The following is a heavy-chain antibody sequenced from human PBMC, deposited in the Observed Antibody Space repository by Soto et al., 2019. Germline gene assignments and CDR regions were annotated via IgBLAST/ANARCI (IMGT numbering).Heavy chain of an antibody. CDR3: ARDKDRLQVGGNYYYMLDV. J-gene: IGHJ6*02. Sequence: QVQLEQSGAEVKKPGSSVKVSCKASGGTFSNSAISWVRQAPGQGLEWLGGIMPIFRTPDYAQKFQGRVTITADESTSTAYMELSGLRSDDTAVYYFARDKDRLQVGGNYYYMLDVWGQGTTVTVSS. CDR2: IMPIFRTP. D-gene: IGHD6-25*01. V-gene: IGHV1-69*12. CDR1: GGTFSNSA.